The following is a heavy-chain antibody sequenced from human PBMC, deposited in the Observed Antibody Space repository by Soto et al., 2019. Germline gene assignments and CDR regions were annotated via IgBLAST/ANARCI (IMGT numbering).Heavy chain of an antibody. V-gene: IGHV1-18*01. J-gene: IGHJ6*02. Sequence: QVQLVQSGDEVRKPGSSVKVSFKASGYIFVNYGIAWVRQAPGQGLEWMGWISPYSGNTHYASKVQGRLPMTTDTSTSTAYTDLRSPTSDATAVYYCAMVDNYVTPTPQDVWGQGTTVTVSS. D-gene: IGHD3-16*01. CDR1: GYIFVNYG. CDR3: AMVDNYVTPTPQDV. CDR2: ISPYSGNT.